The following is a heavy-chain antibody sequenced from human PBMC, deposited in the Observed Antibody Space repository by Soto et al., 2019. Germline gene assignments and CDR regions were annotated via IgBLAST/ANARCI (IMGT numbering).Heavy chain of an antibody. J-gene: IGHJ4*02. CDR1: GYSCTSYW. D-gene: IGHD3-22*01. V-gene: IGHV5-51*01. CDR2: IYPGDSDT. Sequence: GESLKISCKGSGYSCTSYWIGWVRQMPGKGLEWMGIIYPGDSDTRYSPSFQGQVTISADKSISTAYLQWSSLKASDTAMYYCARTAYYYDSSGYYSFDYWGQGTLVTVSS. CDR3: ARTAYYYDSSGYYSFDY.